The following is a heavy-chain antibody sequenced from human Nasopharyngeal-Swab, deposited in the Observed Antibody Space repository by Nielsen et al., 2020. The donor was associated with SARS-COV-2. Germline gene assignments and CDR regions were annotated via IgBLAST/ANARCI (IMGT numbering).Heavy chain of an antibody. CDR1: GGSISSGDYY. D-gene: IGHD2-2*01. V-gene: IGHV4-30-4*08. CDR3: ASQSARYCSSTSCPPYTVDY. CDR2: IYYSGST. Sequence: SETLSLTCTVSGGSISSGDYYWSWIRQPPGKGLEWIGYIYYSGSTYYNPSLKSRVTISVDTSKNQFSLKLSSVTAADTAVYYCASQSARYCSSTSCPPYTVDYWGQGTLVTVSS. J-gene: IGHJ4*02.